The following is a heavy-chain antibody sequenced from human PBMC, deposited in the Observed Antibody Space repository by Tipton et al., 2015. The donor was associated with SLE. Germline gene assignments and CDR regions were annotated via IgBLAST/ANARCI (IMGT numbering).Heavy chain of an antibody. V-gene: IGHV4-39*07. J-gene: IGHJ4*02. Sequence: TLSLTCTVSGGSISSSSYYWGWIRQPPGKGLEWIGEIYHSGSTNYNPSLKSRVTISVDKSKNQFSLKLSSVTAADTAVYYCARSDDYYDSSAPFDYWGQGTLVTVSS. CDR2: IYHSGST. D-gene: IGHD3-22*01. CDR3: ARSDDYYDSSAPFDY. CDR1: GGSISSSSYY.